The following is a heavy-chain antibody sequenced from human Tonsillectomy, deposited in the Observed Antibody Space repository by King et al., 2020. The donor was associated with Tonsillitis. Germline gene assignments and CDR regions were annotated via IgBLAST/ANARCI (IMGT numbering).Heavy chain of an antibody. J-gene: IGHJ6*04. Sequence: QLQESGPGLVKPSQTLSLTCTVSGGSISSGSYYWSWIPQPAGKGLEWIGRIVTSGSTNSNPSLKSRVTMSVDTSKNQFSLKLSSVTAADTAVYYCASYLWFGEFNVWGKGTTVTVSS. CDR1: GGSISSGSYY. V-gene: IGHV4-61*02. CDR3: ASYLWFGEFNV. D-gene: IGHD3-10*01. CDR2: IVTSGST.